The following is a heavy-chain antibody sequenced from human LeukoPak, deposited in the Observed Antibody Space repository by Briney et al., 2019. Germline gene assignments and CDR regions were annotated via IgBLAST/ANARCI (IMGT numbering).Heavy chain of an antibody. D-gene: IGHD3-22*01. Sequence: SETLSLTCTVSGYSISSGYYWGWIRQPPGKGLEWIGSVLHSGNTYYNPSLKSRVAISVDTSKNQFSLKLSSVTAADTAVYYCARDPGYYDTSGYPAYFDYWGQGTLVTVSS. CDR1: GYSISSGYY. CDR2: VLHSGNT. J-gene: IGHJ4*02. CDR3: ARDPGYYDTSGYPAYFDY. V-gene: IGHV4-38-2*02.